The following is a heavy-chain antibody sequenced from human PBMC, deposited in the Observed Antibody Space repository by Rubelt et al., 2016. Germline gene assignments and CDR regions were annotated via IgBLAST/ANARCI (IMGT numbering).Heavy chain of an antibody. CDR3: AKDRQKYYDILTGYYNVGFDY. Sequence: GLGWVAVISYDGSNKYYADSVKGRFTISRDNSKNTLYLQMNSLRAEDTAVYYCAKDRQKYYDILTGYYNVGFDYWGQGTLVTVSS. CDR2: ISYDGSNK. V-gene: IGHV3-30*18. D-gene: IGHD3-9*01. J-gene: IGHJ4*02.